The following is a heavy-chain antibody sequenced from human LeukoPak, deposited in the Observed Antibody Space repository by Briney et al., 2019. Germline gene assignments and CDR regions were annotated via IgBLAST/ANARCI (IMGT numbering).Heavy chain of an antibody. CDR3: ATLCRSSCPVG. CDR2: IIPIFGTA. CDR1: GGTFSSYA. Sequence: SVKVSCKASGGTFSSYAISWVRQAPGQGLEWMGGIIPIFGTANYAQKFQGRVTITADKSTSTAYMELSSLRSEDMAVYYCATLCRSSCPVGWGQGTLVTVSS. V-gene: IGHV1-69*06. J-gene: IGHJ4*02. D-gene: IGHD2-2*01.